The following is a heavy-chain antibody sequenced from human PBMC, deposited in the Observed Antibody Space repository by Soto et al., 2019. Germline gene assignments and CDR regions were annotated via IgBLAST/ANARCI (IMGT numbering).Heavy chain of an antibody. V-gene: IGHV3-7*03. CDR1: GFTFSSYW. Sequence: GGSLRLSCAASGFTFSSYWMSWVRQAPGKGLEWVANIKQDGSEKYYVDSVKGRFTISRDNAKNSLYLQMNSLRAEDTAVYYCASRSYKSYDILTGYPPDAFDIWGQGTMVTVSS. J-gene: IGHJ3*02. D-gene: IGHD3-9*01. CDR2: IKQDGSEK. CDR3: ASRSYKSYDILTGYPPDAFDI.